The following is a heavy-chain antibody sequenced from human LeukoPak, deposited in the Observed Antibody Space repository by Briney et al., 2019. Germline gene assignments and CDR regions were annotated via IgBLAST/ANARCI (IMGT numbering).Heavy chain of an antibody. J-gene: IGHJ5*02. CDR2: IYYSGST. Sequence: SETLSLTCTVSGGSISSSSYYWGWIRQPPGKGLEWIESIYYSGSTYYNPSLKSRVTISVDTSKNQFSLKLSSVTAADTAVYYCARGSRHGEPHKLDPWGQGTLVTVSS. V-gene: IGHV4-39*07. CDR1: GGSISSSSYY. CDR3: ARGSRHGEPHKLDP. D-gene: IGHD4-17*01.